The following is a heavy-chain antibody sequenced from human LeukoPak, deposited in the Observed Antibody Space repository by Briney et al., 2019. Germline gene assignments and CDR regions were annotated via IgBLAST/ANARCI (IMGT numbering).Heavy chain of an antibody. CDR1: GDSINSLDL. Sequence: SETLSLTCTVSGDSINSLDLWSWVRPPPGKGLEWIGEMYLSGTTHSNPSVKSRVTISIDKSKNQFFLNLSSVTAADTAVYYCAGLVGRYSSGLYHYYFDYWGQGTLVTVSS. D-gene: IGHD3-22*01. V-gene: IGHV4-4*02. CDR3: AGLVGRYSSGLYHYYFDY. J-gene: IGHJ4*02. CDR2: MYLSGTT.